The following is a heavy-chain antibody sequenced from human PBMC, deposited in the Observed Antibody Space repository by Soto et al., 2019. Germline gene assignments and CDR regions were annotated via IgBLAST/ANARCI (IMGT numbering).Heavy chain of an antibody. Sequence: ASVKVSCKASGFTFTSSAVQWVRQARGQRLEWIGWIVVGSGNTNYAQKFQERVTITRDMSTSTAYMELSSLRSEDTAVYYCAADPEDCSSTSCYTNGFDPWGQGTLVTVSS. CDR2: IVVGSGNT. D-gene: IGHD2-2*02. J-gene: IGHJ5*02. V-gene: IGHV1-58*01. CDR3: AADPEDCSSTSCYTNGFDP. CDR1: GFTFTSSA.